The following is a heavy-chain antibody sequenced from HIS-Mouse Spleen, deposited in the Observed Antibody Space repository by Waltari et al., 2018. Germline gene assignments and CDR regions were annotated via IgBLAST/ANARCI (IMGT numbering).Heavy chain of an antibody. CDR1: GFSLSTSGMC. Sequence: QVTLRESGPALVKPTQTLTLTCTFSGFSLSTSGMCVSWIRQPPGKALEWLARIDWDDDKYYSTSLQTRLTNSKYTAKNQVVLTMTNMDPVDTATYYCARIAEGYSSGWYAFDYWGQGTLVTVSS. CDR2: IDWDDDK. J-gene: IGHJ4*02. D-gene: IGHD6-19*01. CDR3: ARIAEGYSSGWYAFDY. V-gene: IGHV2-70*15.